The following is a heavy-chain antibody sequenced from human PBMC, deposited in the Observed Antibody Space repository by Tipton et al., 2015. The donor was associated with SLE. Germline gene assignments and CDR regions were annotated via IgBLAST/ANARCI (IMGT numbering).Heavy chain of an antibody. V-gene: IGHV4-34*01. CDR1: GGSFSGYY. CDR3: ARGDGYNSSWWFDY. CDR2: INHSGST. D-gene: IGHD6-13*01. J-gene: IGHJ4*02. Sequence: TLSLTCAVYGGSFSGYYWCWIRQPPRKGLGRIGEINHSGSTNSNPSLKSRVTISVDRSKNQFSLKLSSVTAADTSVYYCARGDGYNSSWWFDYWGQGTLVTVSS.